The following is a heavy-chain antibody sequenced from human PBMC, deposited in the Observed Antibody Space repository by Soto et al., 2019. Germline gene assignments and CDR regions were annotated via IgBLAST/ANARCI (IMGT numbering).Heavy chain of an antibody. CDR3: ARTNLGYCSGGSCYSDYYYGMDV. J-gene: IGHJ6*02. Sequence: GESLKISCKGSGCSFTSYWIGWVRQMPGKGLEWMGIIYPGDSDTRYSPSFQGQDTISADKSISTAYLQWSSLKASDTAMYYCARTNLGYCSGGSCYSDYYYGMDVWGQGTTVTVSS. CDR2: IYPGDSDT. D-gene: IGHD2-15*01. V-gene: IGHV5-51*01. CDR1: GCSFTSYW.